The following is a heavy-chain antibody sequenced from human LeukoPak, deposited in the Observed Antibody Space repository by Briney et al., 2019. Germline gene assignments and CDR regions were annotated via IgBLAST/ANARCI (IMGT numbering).Heavy chain of an antibody. V-gene: IGHV3-11*04. CDR1: GFTFSDHY. Sequence: PGGSLRLSCAASGFTFSDHYMNWVRQAPGMGLEWVSYISKSGSNIYYADSVKGRFTISRDNAKTSLFLQMSSLRADDTAVYYCARNRDFYDSSGSVPLDYWGQGILVTVSS. CDR3: ARNRDFYDSSGSVPLDY. D-gene: IGHD3-22*01. CDR2: ISKSGSNI. J-gene: IGHJ4*02.